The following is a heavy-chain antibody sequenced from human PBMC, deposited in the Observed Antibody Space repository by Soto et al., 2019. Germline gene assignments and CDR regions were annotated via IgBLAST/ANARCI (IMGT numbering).Heavy chain of an antibody. V-gene: IGHV3-23*01. Sequence: EVQLLESGGGLEQPGGSLRLSCAASGFAFSDYAMNWVRQAPGKGLEWISSVRGSASITYYADSVKGRFTISRDNSKDTLFLQMNSLRAEDTAIYYCAKDRDYFDYWGQGTLVTASS. CDR2: VRGSASIT. J-gene: IGHJ4*02. CDR3: AKDRDYFDY. CDR1: GFAFSDYA.